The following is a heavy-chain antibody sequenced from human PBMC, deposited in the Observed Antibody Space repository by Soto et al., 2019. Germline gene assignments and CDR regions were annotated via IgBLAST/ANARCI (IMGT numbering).Heavy chain of an antibody. Sequence: QVQLVESGGGVVQPGRSLRLSCAASGFTFSSYGMHWVRQAPGKGLEWVAVISYDGSNKYYADSVKGRFTISRDNSKNTLYLQMNSLRAEDTAVYYCVKDPTVTTLLYYYMDVWGKGTTVTVSS. V-gene: IGHV3-30*18. CDR1: GFTFSSYG. J-gene: IGHJ6*03. D-gene: IGHD4-17*01. CDR2: ISYDGSNK. CDR3: VKDPTVTTLLYYYMDV.